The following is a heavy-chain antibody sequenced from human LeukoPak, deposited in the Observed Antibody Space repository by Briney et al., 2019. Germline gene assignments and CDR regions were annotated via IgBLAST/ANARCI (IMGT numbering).Heavy chain of an antibody. CDR1: GDSINDHY. V-gene: IGHV4-4*09. D-gene: IGHD2-15*01. CDR2: IYRSVTT. J-gene: IGHJ6*03. CDR3: ARQTCRGATCYRVDQYYYMDV. Sequence: PSETLSLTCTVSGDSINDHYWSWMRQPPGEGLEWIGYIYRSVTTNYNPPLKRRLTISIDTSKSQFSLKLASVTAADTGVYYCARQTCRGATCYRVDQYYYMDVWGKGTTVTVSS.